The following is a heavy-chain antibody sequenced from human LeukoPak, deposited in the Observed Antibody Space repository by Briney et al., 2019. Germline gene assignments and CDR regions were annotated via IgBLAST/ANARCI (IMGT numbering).Heavy chain of an antibody. Sequence: SETLSLTCTVSGGSISSGGYYWSWIRQHPGKGLEWIGYIYYSGSTYYNPSLKSRVTISVDTSKNQFSLKLSSVTAADTAVYYCGRVHDYGDYLDYWGQGTLVTVSS. CDR3: GRVHDYGDYLDY. CDR2: IYYSGST. CDR1: GGSISSGGYY. D-gene: IGHD4-17*01. V-gene: IGHV4-31*03. J-gene: IGHJ4*02.